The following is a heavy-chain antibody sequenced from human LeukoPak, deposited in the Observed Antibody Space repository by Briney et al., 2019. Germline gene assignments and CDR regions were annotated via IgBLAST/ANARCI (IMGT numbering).Heavy chain of an antibody. CDR3: AGSLGARFDP. CDR2: IYYSGST. V-gene: IGHV4-31*03. Sequence: PSETLSLTCTVSGGSISSGGCYWSWIRQHPGKGLEWIGYIYYSGSTYYNPSLKSRVTISVDTSKNQFSLRLSSVTAADTAVYYCAGSLGARFDPWGQGTLVTVSS. CDR1: GGSISSGGCY. J-gene: IGHJ5*02. D-gene: IGHD1-26*01.